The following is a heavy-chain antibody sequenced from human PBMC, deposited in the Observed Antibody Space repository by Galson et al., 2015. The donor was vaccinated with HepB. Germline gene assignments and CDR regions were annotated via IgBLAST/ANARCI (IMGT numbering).Heavy chain of an antibody. CDR3: ARDRDYRFDY. V-gene: IGHV1-18*04. D-gene: IGHD4/OR15-4a*01. CDR1: GYTFTTNG. J-gene: IGHJ4*02. Sequence: QSGAEVKKPGASVRVSCEASGYTFTTNGISWVRQAPGQGLEWMGWISANSGNTKYAQNLQGRVTLTRGTSTSTAYLELRSLRSDDTAAYYCARDRDYRFDYWGQGTLVTVSS. CDR2: ISANSGNT.